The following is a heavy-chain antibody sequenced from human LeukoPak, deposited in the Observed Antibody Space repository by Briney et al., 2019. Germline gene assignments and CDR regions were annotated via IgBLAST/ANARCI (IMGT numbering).Heavy chain of an antibody. CDR1: GYTFTSYG. Sequence: GASVKVSCTASGYTFTSYGISWVRQAPGQGLEWMGWISAYNGNTNYAQKFQGRVTITADESTSTAYMELSSLRSEDTAVYYCAREGLWFGESCMDVWGQGTTVTVSS. CDR2: ISAYNGNT. J-gene: IGHJ6*02. CDR3: AREGLWFGESCMDV. V-gene: IGHV1-18*01. D-gene: IGHD3-10*01.